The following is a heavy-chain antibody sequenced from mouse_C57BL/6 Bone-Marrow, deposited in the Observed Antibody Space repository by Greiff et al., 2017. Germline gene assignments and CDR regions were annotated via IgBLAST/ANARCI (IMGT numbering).Heavy chain of an antibody. V-gene: IGHV1-26*01. J-gene: IGHJ3*01. Sequence: EVQLQQSGPELVKPGASVKISCKASGYTFTDYYMNWVKQSHGKSLEWIGDINPNHGGTSYNQKFKGKATLTVDKSSSTAYMELRSLTSEDSAVYYCVGYYGKPFAYWGQGTLVTVSA. CDR1: GYTFTDYY. D-gene: IGHD2-1*01. CDR3: VGYYGKPFAY. CDR2: INPNHGGT.